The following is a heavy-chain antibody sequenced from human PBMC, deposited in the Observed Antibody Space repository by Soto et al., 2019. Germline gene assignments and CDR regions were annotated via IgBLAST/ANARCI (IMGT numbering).Heavy chain of an antibody. CDR3: ARETSYCSSTSCPWVGFDP. D-gene: IGHD2-2*01. V-gene: IGHV4-31*03. CDR2: IYYSGST. CDR1: GGSISSGGYY. Sequence: QVQLQESGPGLVKPSQTLSLTCTVSGGSISSGGYYWSWIRQHPGKGLEWIGYIYYSGSTYYNPSLKSRVTISVDTSKNQFSLKLSSVTAADTAVYYCARETSYCSSTSCPWVGFDPWGQGTLVTVSS. J-gene: IGHJ5*02.